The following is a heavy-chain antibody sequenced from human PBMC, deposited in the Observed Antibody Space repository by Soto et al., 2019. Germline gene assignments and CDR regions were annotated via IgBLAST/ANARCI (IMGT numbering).Heavy chain of an antibody. CDR3: ARGLAAAGTHYYYYGMDV. V-gene: IGHV5-51*01. CDR2: IYPGDSDT. J-gene: IGHJ6*02. CDR1: GYSFTSYW. Sequence: PGESLKISCKGSGYSFTSYWIGWVRQMPGKGLEWMGIIYPGDSDTRYSPSFQGQVTTSADKSISTAYLQWSSLKASDTAMYYCARGLAAAGTHYYYYGMDVWGQGTTVTVSS. D-gene: IGHD6-13*01.